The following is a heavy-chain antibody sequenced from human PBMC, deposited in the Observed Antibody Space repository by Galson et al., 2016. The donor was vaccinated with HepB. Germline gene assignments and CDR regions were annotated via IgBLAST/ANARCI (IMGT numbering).Heavy chain of an antibody. CDR2: INAGNGNT. J-gene: IGHJ4*02. Sequence: SVKVSCKASGYTFSRYAMHWVRQAPGQRLEWMGWINAGNGNTKYSQKFQGRVTITRDTSANTPFMELSSLRTEDTAVYYCASAGFCSGVSCSSEGGFDYGGQGTLVTVSS. D-gene: IGHD2-15*01. V-gene: IGHV1-3*01. CDR1: GYTFSRYA. CDR3: ASAGFCSGVSCSSEGGFDY.